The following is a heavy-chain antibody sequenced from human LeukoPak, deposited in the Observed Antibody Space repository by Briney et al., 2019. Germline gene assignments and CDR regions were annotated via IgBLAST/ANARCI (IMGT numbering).Heavy chain of an antibody. CDR3: AKYKGSSARIPLDY. CDR2: ISGSGGST. Sequence: GGSLRPSCAASGFTFSSYAMSWVRQAPGKGLEWVSAISGSGGSTYYADSVKGRFTISRDNSKNTLYLQMNSLRAEDTAVYYCAKYKGSSARIPLDYWGQGTLVTVSS. CDR1: GFTFSSYA. D-gene: IGHD3-10*01. J-gene: IGHJ4*02. V-gene: IGHV3-23*01.